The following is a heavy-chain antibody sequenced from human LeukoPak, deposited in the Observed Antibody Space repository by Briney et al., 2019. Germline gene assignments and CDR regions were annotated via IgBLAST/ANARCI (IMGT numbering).Heavy chain of an antibody. CDR3: AKDLGGTYYPFDY. J-gene: IGHJ4*02. D-gene: IGHD1-26*01. CDR2: ISGSGDIT. CDR1: GFIFSSHV. Sequence: PGGSLRLSCAASGFIFSSHVMSWVRQAPGKGLEWVSAISGSGDITSYADSVKGRFTISRDNSKKTLHLQMNSLRGEDTAVYYCAKDLGGTYYPFDYWGQGTLVTVSS. V-gene: IGHV3-23*01.